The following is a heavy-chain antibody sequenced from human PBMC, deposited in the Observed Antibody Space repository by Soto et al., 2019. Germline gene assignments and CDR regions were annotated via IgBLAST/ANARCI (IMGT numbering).Heavy chain of an antibody. CDR2: IYYSGST. V-gene: IGHV4-59*01. Sequence: SRTCTVYGGSISSYYWSWIRPPPGKGLEWIGYIYYSGSTNYNTSLKSRVTISVDTSKNQFSLTLSSVTAADTAVYYCAREGALTSYYDSSAYYPLSHACEISGQGTVVTVSS. CDR1: GGSISSYY. D-gene: IGHD3-22*01. CDR3: AREGALTSYYDSSAYYPLSHACEI. J-gene: IGHJ3*02.